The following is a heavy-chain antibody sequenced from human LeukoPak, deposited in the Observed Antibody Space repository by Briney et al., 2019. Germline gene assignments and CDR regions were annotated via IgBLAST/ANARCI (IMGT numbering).Heavy chain of an antibody. V-gene: IGHV3-33*01. Sequence: SGGSLRLTCAASGFTFSSYGMHRVRQAPGKGLEWVAVIWYDGSNKYYADSVKGRFTISRDNSKNTLYLQMNSLRAEDTAVYYCARDRGAYDSSGPNFDYWGQGTLVTVSS. CDR1: GFTFSSYG. J-gene: IGHJ4*02. CDR3: ARDRGAYDSSGPNFDY. CDR2: IWYDGSNK. D-gene: IGHD3-22*01.